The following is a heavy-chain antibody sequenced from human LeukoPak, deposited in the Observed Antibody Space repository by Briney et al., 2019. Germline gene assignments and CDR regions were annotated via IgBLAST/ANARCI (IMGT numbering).Heavy chain of an antibody. J-gene: IGHJ4*02. CDR2: IYSGGST. Sequence: GGSLRLSCAASGFTFSNNYISWVRQAPGKGLEWVSVIYSGGSTKYADSVKARFTISRDNSKNTVYLQMNSLRADDTAVYYCARATLDNWGQGTLVTVSS. V-gene: IGHV3-53*01. CDR3: ARATLDN. CDR1: GFTFSNNY.